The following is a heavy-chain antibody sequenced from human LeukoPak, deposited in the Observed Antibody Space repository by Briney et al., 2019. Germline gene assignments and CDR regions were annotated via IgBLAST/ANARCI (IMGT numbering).Heavy chain of an antibody. J-gene: IGHJ4*02. D-gene: IGHD5-24*01. V-gene: IGHV5-51*01. CDR2: IHPSYSQT. CDR1: GYSFSIYR. Sequence: GESLKISCKGSGYSFSIYRIAWVRQMPGKGLELIGIIHPSYSQTTYSPSFQGQVPIQADKSIRTADLQWSSPKALDTAMYYCARQSMGDGYNAGDFGYWGQGTLVSVSS. CDR3: ARQSMGDGYNAGDFGY.